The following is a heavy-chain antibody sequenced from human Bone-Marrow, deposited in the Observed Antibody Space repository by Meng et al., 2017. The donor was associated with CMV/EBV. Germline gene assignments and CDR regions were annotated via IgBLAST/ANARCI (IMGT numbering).Heavy chain of an antibody. CDR3: ARDQNIANDY. J-gene: IGHJ4*02. V-gene: IGHV3-66*01. Sequence: GGSLRLSCAASGFTFSSYSMNWVRQAPGKGLEWVSVIYSGGSTYYADSVKGRFTISRDNAKNSLYLQMNSLRAEDTAVYYCARDQNIANDYWGQGTLVTVSS. CDR2: IYSGGST. D-gene: IGHD2-21*01. CDR1: GFTFSSYS.